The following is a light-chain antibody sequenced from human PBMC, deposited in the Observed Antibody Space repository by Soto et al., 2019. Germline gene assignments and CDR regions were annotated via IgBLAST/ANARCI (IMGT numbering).Light chain of an antibody. CDR2: GAS. CDR1: QSISNN. Sequence: IVMMQYPATLSVSPGERATLSCRASQSISNNLAWYQQKPGQAPRLLIYGASTRATGIPARFSGSVSGSDFILTINRLEPEDFAVYYCQQYGSSHTFGQGTRLEIK. CDR3: QQYGSSHT. J-gene: IGKJ5*01. V-gene: IGKV3-15*01.